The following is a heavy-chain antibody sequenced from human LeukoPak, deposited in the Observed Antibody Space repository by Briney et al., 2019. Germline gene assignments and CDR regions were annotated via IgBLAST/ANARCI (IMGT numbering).Heavy chain of an antibody. CDR2: INTNTGNP. CDR1: GYTFSAYD. V-gene: IGHV7-4-1*01. D-gene: IGHD6-19*01. Sequence: ASVKVSCKASGYTFSAYDISWMRQAPGQGLEWMGGINTNTGNPTYAQDFTGRFVFSLDSSVTTAYLQIDSVQADDTAVYFCARDLAVPGTARGYWGQGTLVTVSS. J-gene: IGHJ4*02. CDR3: ARDLAVPGTARGY.